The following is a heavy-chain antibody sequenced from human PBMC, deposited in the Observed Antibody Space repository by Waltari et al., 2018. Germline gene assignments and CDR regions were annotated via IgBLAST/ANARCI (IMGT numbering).Heavy chain of an antibody. J-gene: IGHJ4*02. CDR2: IYHSGST. CDR3: ARNSGYVYYFDY. D-gene: IGHD5-12*01. Sequence: QVQLQESGPGLVKPSETLSLTCAVSGYSISSGYYWGWLRQPPGKGLEWIGSIYHSGSTYYNPSLKSRVTISVDTSKNQFSLKLSSVTAADTAVYYCARNSGYVYYFDYWGQGTLVTVSS. V-gene: IGHV4-38-2*01. CDR1: GYSISSGYY.